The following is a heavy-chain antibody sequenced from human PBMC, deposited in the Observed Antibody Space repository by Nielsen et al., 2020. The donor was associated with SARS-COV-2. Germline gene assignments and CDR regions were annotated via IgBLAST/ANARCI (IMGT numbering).Heavy chain of an antibody. CDR2: ISWNSGSI. V-gene: IGHV3-9*01. D-gene: IGHD4-17*01. CDR3: AKGDGDYDYFDY. J-gene: IGHJ4*02. CDR1: GFTFDDYA. Sequence: SLKISCAASGFTFDDYAMHWVRQAPGKGLEWVSGISWNSGSIGYADSVKGRFTISRDNAKNSLYLLMNSLRAEDTALYYCAKGDGDYDYFDYWGQGTLVTVSS.